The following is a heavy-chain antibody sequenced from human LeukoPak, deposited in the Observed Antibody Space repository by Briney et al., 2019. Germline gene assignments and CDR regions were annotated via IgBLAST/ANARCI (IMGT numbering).Heavy chain of an antibody. CDR1: GGSFSGYY. CDR3: ARDPLWLLWKVFDY. V-gene: IGHV4-34*01. J-gene: IGHJ4*02. D-gene: IGHD5-18*01. Sequence: SETLSLTCAVYGGSFSGYYWSWIRQPPGKGLEWIGEINHSGSTNYNPSLKSRVTISVDTSKNQFSLKLSSVTAADTAVYYCARDPLWLLWKVFDYWGQGTLVTVSS. CDR2: INHSGST.